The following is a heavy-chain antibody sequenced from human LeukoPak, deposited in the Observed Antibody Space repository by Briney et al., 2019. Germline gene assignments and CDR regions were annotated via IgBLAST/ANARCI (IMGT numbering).Heavy chain of an antibody. V-gene: IGHV3-21*01. CDR1: GFTFSSYS. J-gene: IGHJ1*01. CDR2: ISSSSSYI. CDR3: ARGRITIFGVVTKKFAEYFQH. Sequence: KTGGSLRLSCAASGFTFSSYSMNWVRQAPGKGLEWVSSISSSSSYIYYADSVKGRFTISRDNAKNSLYLQMNSLRAEDTAVYYCARGRITIFGVVTKKFAEYFQHWGQGTLVTVSS. D-gene: IGHD3-3*01.